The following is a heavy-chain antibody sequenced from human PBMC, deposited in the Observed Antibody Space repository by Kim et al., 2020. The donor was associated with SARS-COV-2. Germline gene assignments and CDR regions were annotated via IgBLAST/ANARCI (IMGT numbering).Heavy chain of an antibody. D-gene: IGHD3-10*01. CDR3: ARPLGITMVHWFDP. V-gene: IGHV3-30*01. Sequence: ADSVKGQFTISRDNSRNTLYLQMNRLRAEDTAVYYCARPLGITMVHWFDPWGQGTLVTVSS. J-gene: IGHJ5*02.